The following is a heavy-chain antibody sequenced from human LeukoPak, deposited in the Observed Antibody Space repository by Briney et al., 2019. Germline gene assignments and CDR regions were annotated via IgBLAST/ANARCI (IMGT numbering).Heavy chain of an antibody. V-gene: IGHV4-34*01. CDR1: GGSFTIYS. J-gene: IGHJ4*02. D-gene: IGHD6-13*01. Sequence: SETLSLTCAVYGGSFTIYSWTWIRQPPGKSLEWVGEISPSGNTQYNPSLKSRVTISLDASKSQFYLKLNSVTAAVTAVYYCARDVSGSSWYSPYYFDYWGQETLVTVSS. CDR2: ISPSGNT. CDR3: ARDVSGSSWYSPYYFDY.